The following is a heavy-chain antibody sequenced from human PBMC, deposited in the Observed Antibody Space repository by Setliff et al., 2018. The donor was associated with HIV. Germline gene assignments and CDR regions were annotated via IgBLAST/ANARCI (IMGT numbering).Heavy chain of an antibody. CDR1: GFTFSSYT. V-gene: IGHV3-21*01. CDR2: ISSSSYYI. J-gene: IGHJ4*02. D-gene: IGHD6-19*01. CDR3: ARVGQWLADY. Sequence: GGSLRLSCAASGFTFSSYTMNWVRQAPGKGLEWVSAISSSSYYIYYADSVKGRFTISRDNAKNSLFLQMNSLRAEDTAVYYCARVGQWLADYWGQGTLVTVS.